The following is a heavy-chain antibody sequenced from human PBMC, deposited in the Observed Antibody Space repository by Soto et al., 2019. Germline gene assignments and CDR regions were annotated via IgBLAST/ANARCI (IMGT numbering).Heavy chain of an antibody. D-gene: IGHD3-22*01. J-gene: IGHJ4*02. Sequence: PGGSLRLSCAASGFTFSSYGMHWVRQAPGKGLEWVAVISYDGSNKYYADSVKGRSTISRDNSKNTLSLQMNSLRAEDTAIYYCAIDMTMIVVVLEYHLDYRSQGTLVTVSA. CDR1: GFTFSSYG. CDR3: AIDMTMIVVVLEYHLDY. V-gene: IGHV3-30*03. CDR2: ISYDGSNK.